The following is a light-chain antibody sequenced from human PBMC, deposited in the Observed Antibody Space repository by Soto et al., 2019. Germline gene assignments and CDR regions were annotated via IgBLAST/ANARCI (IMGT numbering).Light chain of an antibody. CDR2: EVS. CDR3: SSYTSTSTLGYV. CDR1: SSDVGGYNY. Sequence: QSALTQPASVSGSPGQSITISCTGTSSDVGGYNYVSWYQQHPGKAPKLMIYEVSNRPSGVSNRFSGSKSGNTASLTISGLQAEDEAEYYCSSYTSTSTLGYVFGTGTKVTVL. J-gene: IGLJ1*01. V-gene: IGLV2-14*01.